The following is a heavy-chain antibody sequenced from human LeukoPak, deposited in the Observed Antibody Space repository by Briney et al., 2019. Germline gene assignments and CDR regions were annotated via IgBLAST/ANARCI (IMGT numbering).Heavy chain of an antibody. CDR2: IIPIFGTS. CDR1: GGTFNHYA. Sequence: WASVKVSCKASGGTFNHYAINWVRQAPGQGLEWMGSIIPIFGTSNYAQKFQGRVKITADESTTTAHMEVSSLRSDDTAVYYCAREGSGSAWWRTLDIWGQGTMVTVSS. V-gene: IGHV1-69*13. CDR3: AREGSGSAWWRTLDI. D-gene: IGHD6-19*01. J-gene: IGHJ3*02.